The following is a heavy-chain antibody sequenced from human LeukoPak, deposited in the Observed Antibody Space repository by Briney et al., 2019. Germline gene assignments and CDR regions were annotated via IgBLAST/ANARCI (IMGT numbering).Heavy chain of an antibody. CDR3: ARVATGNAFDI. D-gene: IGHD1-1*01. Sequence: GGSLILSCAASGFTFSNYWMHWVRQAPGKGLVWVSRINTGGSITTYADSVKGRFTISRDNAKNTLYLQMNSLRAEDTAVYYCARVATGNAFDIWGQGTMVTVSS. CDR1: GFTFSNYW. J-gene: IGHJ3*02. CDR2: INTGGSIT. V-gene: IGHV3-74*03.